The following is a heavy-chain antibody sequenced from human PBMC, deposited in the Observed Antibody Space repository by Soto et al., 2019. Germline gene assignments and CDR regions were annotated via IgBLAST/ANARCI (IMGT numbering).Heavy chain of an antibody. D-gene: IGHD6-19*01. CDR3: AREASAVISLDY. V-gene: IGHV1-2*02. CDR2: FNPNSGDT. J-gene: IGHJ4*02. CDR1: GCIFTAYS. Sequence: ASVKVSCKASGCIFTAYSMHWVRQAPGQGLEWVGWFNPNSGDTIYAQKFQGRVTLTGDTSISTAYMELYSLTSDDTAVYYCAREASAVISLDYWGQGTLVTVS.